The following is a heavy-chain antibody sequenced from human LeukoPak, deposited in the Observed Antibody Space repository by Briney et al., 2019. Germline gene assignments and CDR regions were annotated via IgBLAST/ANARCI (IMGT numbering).Heavy chain of an antibody. CDR2: INHSGST. Sequence: SETLSLTCAVYGGSFSGYYWSWIRQPPGKGLEWIGEINHSGSTNYSPSLKSRVTISVDTSKTQFSLKVTSVTAADTAVYYCARAPRDRGYCGATSCFEYMDVWGRGTTVTISS. CDR3: ARAPRDRGYCGATSCFEYMDV. J-gene: IGHJ6*03. D-gene: IGHD2-2*01. CDR1: GGSFSGYY. V-gene: IGHV4-34*01.